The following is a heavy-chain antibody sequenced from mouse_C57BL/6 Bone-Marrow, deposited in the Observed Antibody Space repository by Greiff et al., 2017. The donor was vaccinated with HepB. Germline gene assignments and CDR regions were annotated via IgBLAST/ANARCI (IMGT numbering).Heavy chain of an antibody. D-gene: IGHD1-1*01. CDR1: GFTFSSYC. Sequence: EVQLVESGGDLVKPGGSLKLSCAASGFTFSSYCMHWVRQTPDKRLEWVATISSGGSYTYYPDSMKGRFTITRDNAKNTQYLQMSSLKYEDTAMYYCARPIYYYSSRWFAYWGRGTRVTVSA. J-gene: IGHJ3*01. V-gene: IGHV5-6*01. CDR2: ISSGGSYT. CDR3: ARPIYYYSSRWFAY.